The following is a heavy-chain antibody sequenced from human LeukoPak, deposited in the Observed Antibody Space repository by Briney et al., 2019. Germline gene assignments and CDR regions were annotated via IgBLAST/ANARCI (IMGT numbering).Heavy chain of an antibody. CDR1: GGSISSSSYY. J-gene: IGHJ4*02. D-gene: IGHD3-22*01. CDR3: ASLGYYDSSGYRSRYYFDY. CDR2: IYYSGST. Sequence: PSETLSLTCTVSGGSISSSSYYWGWIRQPPGKGLEWIGSIYYSGSTYYNPSLKSRVTISVDTSKNQFSLKLSSVTAADTAVYYCASLGYYDSSGYRSRYYFDYWGQGTLVTVSS. V-gene: IGHV4-39*07.